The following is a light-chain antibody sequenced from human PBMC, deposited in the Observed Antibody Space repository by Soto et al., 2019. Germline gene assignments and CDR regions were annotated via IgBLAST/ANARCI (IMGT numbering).Light chain of an antibody. CDR1: QNINIY. Sequence: DIQMTQSPSSLSAYVGDRVTIAGRASQNINIYLNWYQQRPGKAPKLLVTTAPTFQSGVPSRFSGSGSGADFTLTISGLQPEDSATYYCQQSYSYPHSFGQGTKVDI. CDR3: QQSYSYPHS. V-gene: IGKV1-39*01. J-gene: IGKJ2*01. CDR2: TAP.